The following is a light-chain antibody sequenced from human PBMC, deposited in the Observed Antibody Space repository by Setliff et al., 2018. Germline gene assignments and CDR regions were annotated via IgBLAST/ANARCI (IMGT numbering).Light chain of an antibody. CDR2: EVT. CDR1: SSDVGGYNY. J-gene: IGLJ2*01. CDR3: SSYTTSTTRV. Sequence: SALTQPASVSGSPGQSITIPCTGTSSDVGGYNYVSWYQQHAGKAPKLMIYEVTNRPPGVSDRFSGSKSGNTASLTISGLQAEDEADYYCSSYTTSTTRVFGGGTKVTVL. V-gene: IGLV2-14*01.